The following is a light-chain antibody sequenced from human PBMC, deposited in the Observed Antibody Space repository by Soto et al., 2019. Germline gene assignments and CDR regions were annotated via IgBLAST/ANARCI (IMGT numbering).Light chain of an antibody. J-gene: IGKJ4*01. CDR1: QGISNY. CDR3: QKYNRAPLT. Sequence: DIQMTQSPSSLSASVGERVTITCRASQGISNYLAWYQQKPGKVPKLLIYAASTLPSGVPSRFSGSGSGTDFTLTSSSLQAEDVATYYCQKYNRAPLTFGGGTKVEIK. V-gene: IGKV1-27*01. CDR2: AAS.